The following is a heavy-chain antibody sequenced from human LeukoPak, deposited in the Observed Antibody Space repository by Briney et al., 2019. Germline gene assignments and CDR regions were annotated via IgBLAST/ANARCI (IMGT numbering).Heavy chain of an antibody. V-gene: IGHV3-30*04. CDR2: ISYDGSNK. D-gene: IGHD6-6*01. CDR3: AKHPEFSSSSQYFDF. J-gene: IGHJ4*02. Sequence: GGSLRLPCAASGFTFSSYAMHWVRQAPGKGLEWVAVISYDGSNKYYADSVKGRFTISRDNSKNMLYLQMNSLRAEDTAVYYCAKHPEFSSSSQYFDFWGQGTLVTVSS. CDR1: GFTFSSYA.